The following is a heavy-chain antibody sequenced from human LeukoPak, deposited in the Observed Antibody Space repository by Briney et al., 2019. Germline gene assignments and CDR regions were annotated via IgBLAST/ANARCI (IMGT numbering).Heavy chain of an antibody. V-gene: IGHV3-23*01. J-gene: IGHJ4*02. Sequence: PGGSLRLSWAASGXTFRSYAMSWVRQAPGKGLEWVSTILGSGDSTYYADSVKGRFTISRDNSKNTLYLQMNSLRAEDTAVYYFANKFSSGWTSGYWGQGTLVTVSS. D-gene: IGHD6-19*01. CDR2: ILGSGDST. CDR1: GXTFRSYA. CDR3: ANKFSSGWTSGY.